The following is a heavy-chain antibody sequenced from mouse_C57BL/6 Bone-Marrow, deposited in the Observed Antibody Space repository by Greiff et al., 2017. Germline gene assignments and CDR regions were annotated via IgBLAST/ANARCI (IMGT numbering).Heavy chain of an antibody. Sequence: VQLQQSGAELARPGASVKLSCKASGYTFTSYGISWVKQRTGQGLEWIGEIYPRSGNTYYNEKFKGKATLTADKSSSTAYMELRSLTSEYSAVYFCAPLGGLAWFAYWGQGTLVTVSA. J-gene: IGHJ3*01. V-gene: IGHV1-81*01. CDR1: GYTFTSYG. CDR2: IYPRSGNT. D-gene: IGHD6-1*01. CDR3: APLGGLAWFAY.